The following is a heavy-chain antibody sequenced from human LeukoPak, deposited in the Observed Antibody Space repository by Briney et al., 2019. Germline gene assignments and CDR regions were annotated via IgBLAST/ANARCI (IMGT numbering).Heavy chain of an antibody. CDR3: ARVVAAAGNNWFDP. CDR1: GGSFSGYY. J-gene: IGHJ5*02. V-gene: IGHV4-59*12. D-gene: IGHD6-13*01. Sequence: PSETLSLTCAVYGGSFSGYYWGWLRQPPGKRLEWIGYVSNIETTNYNPSLKSRVTISVDTSKNQFSLRLNSVTAADTAVYYCARVVAAAGNNWFDPWGQGTLVTVSS. CDR2: VSNIETT.